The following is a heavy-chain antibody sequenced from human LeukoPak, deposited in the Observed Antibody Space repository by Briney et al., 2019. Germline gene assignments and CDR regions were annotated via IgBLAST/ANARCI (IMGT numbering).Heavy chain of an antibody. V-gene: IGHV3-73*01. CDR2: IRSKANSYAT. CDR1: GFTFSGSA. J-gene: IGHJ4*02. Sequence: GGSLRLSCAAPGFTFSGSAMHWVRQASGKGLEWVGRIRSKANSYATAYAASVKGRFTISRDDSKNTAYLQMNSLKTEDTAVYYCTTHPSGENYWGQGTLVTVSS. CDR3: TTHPSGENY. D-gene: IGHD5-12*01.